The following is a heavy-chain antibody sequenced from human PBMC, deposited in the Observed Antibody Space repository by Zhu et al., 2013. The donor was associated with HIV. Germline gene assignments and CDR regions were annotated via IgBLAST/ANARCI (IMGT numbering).Heavy chain of an antibody. CDR3: ARTSLEWSGYYYYYGMDV. Sequence: QVQLVQSGAEVKKPGASVKVSCKASGYTFTGYYMHWVRQAPGQGLEWMGWINPNSGGTNYAQKFQGWVTMTRDTSISTAYMELSRLRSDDTAVYYCARTSLEWSGYYYYYGMDVWGQGTTVTVSS. J-gene: IGHJ6*02. CDR2: INPNSGGT. D-gene: IGHD3-3*01. CDR1: GYTFTGYY. V-gene: IGHV1-2*04.